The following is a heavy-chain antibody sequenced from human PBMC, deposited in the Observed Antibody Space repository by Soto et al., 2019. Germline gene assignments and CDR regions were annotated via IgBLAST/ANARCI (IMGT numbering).Heavy chain of an antibody. J-gene: IGHJ4*02. Sequence: EVQLLESGGGLVQPGGSLRLSCAASGFTFSSYAMSWVRQAPGKGLEGVSGIGASGAGTYYADFVKGRFIISRDNSKNTLHLQMNSLRAEDTAVYYCAVRKTGSYFDYWGQGTLVTVSS. CDR2: IGASGAGT. CDR1: GFTFSSYA. CDR3: AVRKTGSYFDY. D-gene: IGHD1-26*01. V-gene: IGHV3-23*01.